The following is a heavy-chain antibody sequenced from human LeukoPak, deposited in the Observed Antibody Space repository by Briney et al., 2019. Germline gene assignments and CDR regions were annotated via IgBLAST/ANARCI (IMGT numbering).Heavy chain of an antibody. D-gene: IGHD3-22*01. CDR2: IYYSGST. CDR1: GYSISSGYY. J-gene: IGHJ6*03. V-gene: IGHV4-61*01. CDR3: AKGVAAQSGYYGDWYYYYYMDV. Sequence: NTSETLSLTCTVSGYSISSGYYWGWIRQPPGKGLEWIGYIYYSGSTNYNPSLKSRVAISVGTSKNQFSLKLTSVTAADTAAYYCAKGVAAQSGYYGDWYYYYYMDVWGKGTTVTISS.